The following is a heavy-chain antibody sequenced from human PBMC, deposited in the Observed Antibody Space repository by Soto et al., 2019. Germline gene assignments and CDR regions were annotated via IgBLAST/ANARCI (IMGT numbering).Heavy chain of an antibody. J-gene: IGHJ4*02. CDR2: IGHDGSRT. Sequence: EVQLVESGGALVQPGGSLRLSCAASGFTFSGDWMHWIRQPPGKGLVWVSCIGHDGSRTRYADSMKGRFTISRDNAKNELYLQMTSLEAEDTAVYYCVRENRVSNMGLRAWGRGTLVIVSS. V-gene: IGHV3-74*01. CDR3: VRENRVSNMGLRA. D-gene: IGHD2-8*01. CDR1: GFTFSGDW.